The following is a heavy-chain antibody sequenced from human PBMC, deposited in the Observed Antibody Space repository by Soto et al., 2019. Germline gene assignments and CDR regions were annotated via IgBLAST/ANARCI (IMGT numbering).Heavy chain of an antibody. J-gene: IGHJ4*02. CDR2: ISAYNGNT. CDR3: SSYCSGGSCPGGNY. V-gene: IGHV1-18*01. Sequence: WISAYNGNTNYAQKLQGRVTMTTDTSTSTAYMELRSLRSDDTAVYYCSSYCSGGSCPGGNYWGQGTLVTVSS. D-gene: IGHD2-15*01.